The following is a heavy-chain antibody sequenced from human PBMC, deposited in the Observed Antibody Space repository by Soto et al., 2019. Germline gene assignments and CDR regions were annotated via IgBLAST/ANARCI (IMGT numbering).Heavy chain of an antibody. V-gene: IGHV3-33*01. Sequence: PGGSLRLSCAASGFTFSSYGMHWVRQAPGKGLEWVAVIWYDGSNKYYADSVKGRFTISRDNSKNTLYLQMNSLRAGDTAVYYCVRGGRGYTRDDVFDIWGQGTMVTVSS. J-gene: IGHJ3*02. CDR3: VRGGRGYTRDDVFDI. CDR2: IWYDGSNK. CDR1: GFTFSSYG. D-gene: IGHD2-2*02.